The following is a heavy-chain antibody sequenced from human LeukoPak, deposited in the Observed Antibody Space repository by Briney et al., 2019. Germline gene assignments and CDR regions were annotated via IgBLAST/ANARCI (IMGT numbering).Heavy chain of an antibody. CDR2: ISSSSSYI. Sequence: GGSLRLSCAASGFTFSSYSMNWVRHAPGKGLEWVSSISSSSSYIYYADSVKGRFTISRDSAKNSLYLQMNSLRAEDTAVYYCARDAVAGTLRYYYYMDVWGKGTTVTVSS. D-gene: IGHD6-19*01. V-gene: IGHV3-21*01. CDR1: GFTFSSYS. J-gene: IGHJ6*03. CDR3: ARDAVAGTLRYYYYMDV.